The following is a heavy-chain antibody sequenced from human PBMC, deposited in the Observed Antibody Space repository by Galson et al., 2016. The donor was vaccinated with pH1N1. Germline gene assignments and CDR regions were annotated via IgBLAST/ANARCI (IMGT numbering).Heavy chain of an antibody. CDR3: VRKNYGDAFDI. V-gene: IGHV3-20*04. CDR2: VIWNGGSP. CDR1: GFTFNEYG. D-gene: IGHD3-10*01. J-gene: IGHJ3*02. Sequence: SLRLSCAASGFTFNEYGMNWVRQAPGKGLEWASGVIWNGGSPGYADSVKGRFTISRDNAKKSLYLQLNSLRAEDTAVYYCVRKNYGDAFDIWGRGTMVTVSS.